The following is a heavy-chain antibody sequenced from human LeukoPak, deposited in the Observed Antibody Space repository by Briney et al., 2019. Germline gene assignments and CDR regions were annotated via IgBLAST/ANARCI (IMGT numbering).Heavy chain of an antibody. V-gene: IGHV1-2*02. CDR3: AREDYAGNYMDV. CDR2: MNPKSGGT. D-gene: IGHD4-23*01. Sequence: ASVKVSCKASGYTFTSYGISWVRQPSGQGLEWMGWMNPKSGGTDYAQTFQGRVTMTRDTSVTTAYMELSSLRSDDTAVYYCAREDYAGNYMDVWGKGTTVTISS. J-gene: IGHJ6*03. CDR1: GYTFTSYG.